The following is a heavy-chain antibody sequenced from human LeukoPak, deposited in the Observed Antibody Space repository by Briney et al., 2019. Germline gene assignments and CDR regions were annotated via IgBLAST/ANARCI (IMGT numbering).Heavy chain of an antibody. D-gene: IGHD4-17*01. CDR2: IIPIFGTA. J-gene: IGHJ3*02. V-gene: IGHV1-69*13. CDR1: GGTFSSYA. CDR3: ARGRLRGDAFDI. Sequence: SVKVSCKASGGTFSSYAISWVRQAPGQGLEWMGGIIPIFGTANYAQKFQGRVTITADESTSTAYMELSSLRSEDTAVYYCARGRLRGDAFDIWGQGTMVTVSS.